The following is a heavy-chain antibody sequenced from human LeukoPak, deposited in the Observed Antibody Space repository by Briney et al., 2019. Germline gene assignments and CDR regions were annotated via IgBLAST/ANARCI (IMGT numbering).Heavy chain of an antibody. CDR2: IWYDGSDK. CDR1: GFTFSSYG. V-gene: IGHV3-33*01. J-gene: IGHJ4*02. CDR3: ASVHMAGHFDY. D-gene: IGHD6-19*01. Sequence: PGKSLRLSCAASGFTFSSYGMHWVRQAPGKGLEWVAVIWYDGSDKYYADSVKGRFTISRDNSKNTLYLQMNSLRAEDTAVYYCASVHMAGHFDYWGQGTLVTVSS.